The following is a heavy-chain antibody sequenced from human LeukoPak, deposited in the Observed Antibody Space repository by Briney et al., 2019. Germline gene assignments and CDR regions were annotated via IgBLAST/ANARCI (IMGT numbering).Heavy chain of an antibody. J-gene: IGHJ1*01. Sequence: GGSLRLSCAASGFTFSSYAMSWVRQAPGKGLEWVSAISGSGGSTYYADSVKGRFTISRDNSKNTLYLQINSLRADDTAVYYCAKGRVGTNGVLEHWGQGTLVTVSS. CDR2: ISGSGGST. CDR3: AKGRVGTNGVLEH. CDR1: GFTFSSYA. D-gene: IGHD1-26*01. V-gene: IGHV3-23*01.